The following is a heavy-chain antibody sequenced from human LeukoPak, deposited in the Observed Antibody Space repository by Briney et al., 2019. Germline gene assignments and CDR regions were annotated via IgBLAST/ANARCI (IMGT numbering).Heavy chain of an antibody. CDR3: ARSRGKGVRPLAPFDY. V-gene: IGHV1-46*01. CDR1: GYTFTSYY. J-gene: IGHJ4*02. CDR2: INPSGGST. Sequence: ASVKVSCKVSGYTFTSYYMHWVRQAPGQGLEWMGIINPSGGSTSYAQKFQGRVTMTRDTSTSTVYMELSSLRSEDTAVYYCARSRGKGVRPLAPFDYWGQGTLVTVSS. D-gene: IGHD3-10*01.